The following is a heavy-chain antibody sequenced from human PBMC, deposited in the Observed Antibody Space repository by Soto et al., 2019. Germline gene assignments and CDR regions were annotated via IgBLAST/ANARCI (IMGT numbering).Heavy chain of an antibody. CDR3: ARDKGRYDSGMDV. CDR2: TFYSGST. J-gene: IGHJ6*02. D-gene: IGHD3-9*01. V-gene: IGHV4-59*01. Sequence: QVQLQESGPGLVKPSETLSLTCTVSGGSISSYYWSWIRQPPGKGLEWIGYTFYSGSTKYNPSLKSRATISVDNSKTHFSLNLSSVTAADTAVYYCARDKGRYDSGMDVWGQGTTVTVSS. CDR1: GGSISSYY.